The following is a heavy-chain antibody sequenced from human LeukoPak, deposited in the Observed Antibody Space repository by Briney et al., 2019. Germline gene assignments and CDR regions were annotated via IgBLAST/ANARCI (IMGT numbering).Heavy chain of an antibody. CDR1: GGSISSYY. V-gene: IGHV4-4*09. CDR3: ARHLYYYYMDV. D-gene: IGHD3-3*02. CDR2: IYTSGST. Sequence: KPSETLSLTCTVSGGSISSYYWSWIRQPPGKGLEWIGYIYTSGSTNYNPSLKSRVTISVDTSKNQFSLKLSSVTAADTAVYYCARHLYYYYMDVWGKGTTVIVSS. J-gene: IGHJ6*03.